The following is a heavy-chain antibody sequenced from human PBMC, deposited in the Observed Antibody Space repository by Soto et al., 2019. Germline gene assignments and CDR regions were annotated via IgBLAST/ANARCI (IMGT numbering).Heavy chain of an antibody. CDR1: GFIFSDYY. CDR2: ISSTSGYT. V-gene: IGHV3-11*06. Sequence: QVQLVESGGGLVKPGGSLRLSCAASGFIFSDYYMSWIRQAPGKGLEWVSYISSTSGYTNYADSVKGRFTISRDNAKNSLYLQMNSLTAADTAVYYCARSPGAQRVDHWGQGTLVTVSS. J-gene: IGHJ4*02. CDR3: ARSPGAQRVDH.